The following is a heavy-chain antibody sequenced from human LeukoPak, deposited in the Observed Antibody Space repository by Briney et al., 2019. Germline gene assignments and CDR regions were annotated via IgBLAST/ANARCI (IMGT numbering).Heavy chain of an antibody. CDR1: GFTFSSYW. CDR2: IKQDGSEK. V-gene: IGHV3-7*01. Sequence: GGSLRLSCAASGFTFSSYWMSWVRQAPGKGLEWVANIKQDGSEKYYVDSVKGRFTISRDNAKNSLYLQMNSLRAEDTAVYYCARGRTLYSSSWLHWGQGTLVTVSS. D-gene: IGHD6-13*01. J-gene: IGHJ4*02. CDR3: ARGRTLYSSSWLH.